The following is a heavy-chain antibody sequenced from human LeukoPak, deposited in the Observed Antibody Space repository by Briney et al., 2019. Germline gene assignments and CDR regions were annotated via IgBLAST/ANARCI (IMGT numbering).Heavy chain of an antibody. CDR2: IYSAGST. D-gene: IGHD2-2*01. CDR3: AKDQVSTSGCFDY. Sequence: GGSLRLSCAASGFTVSSKYMSWVRQAPGKGLEWVSVIYSAGSTNFADSVKGRFTISRDNSKNTLYLQMNSLRAEDTAVYYCAKDQVSTSGCFDYWGQGTLVTVSS. J-gene: IGHJ4*02. CDR1: GFTVSSKY. V-gene: IGHV3-53*01.